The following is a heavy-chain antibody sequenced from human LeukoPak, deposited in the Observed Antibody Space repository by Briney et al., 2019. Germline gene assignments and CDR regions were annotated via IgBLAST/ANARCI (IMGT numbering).Heavy chain of an antibody. CDR2: IYYSGST. D-gene: IGHD3-3*01. Sequence: SETLSLTCTVSGGSISSGDYYWSWIRQPPGKGLEWIGYIYYSGSTYYNPSLKSRVTISVDTSKNQFSLKLSSVTAADTAVYYCARDGKDDFWSGYYGYWGQGTLVTVSS. CDR1: GGSISSGDYY. CDR3: ARDGKDDFWSGYYGY. J-gene: IGHJ4*02. V-gene: IGHV4-30-4*01.